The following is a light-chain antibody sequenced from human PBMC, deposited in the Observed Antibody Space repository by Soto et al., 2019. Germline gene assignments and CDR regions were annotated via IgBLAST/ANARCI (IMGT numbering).Light chain of an antibody. V-gene: IGLV2-23*02. CDR2: EVS. Sequence: QSALTQPASVSGSPGQSITISCTGTSSDVGSHNFVSWYQQHPGKAPELMIFEVSKRPSGVSNRFSGSKSGNTASLTISGLQPEDEADYYCYSYVGIISFGGGTKLTVL. CDR3: YSYVGIIS. J-gene: IGLJ2*01. CDR1: SSDVGSHNF.